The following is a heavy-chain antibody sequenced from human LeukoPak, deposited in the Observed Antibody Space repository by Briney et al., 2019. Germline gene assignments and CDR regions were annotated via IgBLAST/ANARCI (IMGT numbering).Heavy chain of an antibody. CDR2: IYYSGST. CDR1: AGSITSYY. Sequence: PSETLSLXCTVSAGSITSYYWSWNRQPPGKRLEWIGYIYYSGSTNYNPSLNSRVTISVDTSKNQFSLKLTSVTAADTAVYYCPRHYGGGVYYFDYWGQGTLVTVSP. J-gene: IGHJ4*02. V-gene: IGHV4-59*01. D-gene: IGHD4-23*01. CDR3: PRHYGGGVYYFDY.